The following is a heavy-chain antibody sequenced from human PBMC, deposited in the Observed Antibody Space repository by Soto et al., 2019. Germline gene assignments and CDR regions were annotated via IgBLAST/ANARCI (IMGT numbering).Heavy chain of an antibody. Sequence: GGSLRLSCAASGFTFSSYEMNWVRQAPGKGLEWVSYISSSGSTIYYADSVKGRFTISRDNAKNSLYLQMNSLGAEDTAVYYCAREVAYGDKPGYWGQGTLVTVSS. CDR2: ISSSGSTI. CDR1: GFTFSSYE. J-gene: IGHJ4*02. CDR3: AREVAYGDKPGY. V-gene: IGHV3-48*03. D-gene: IGHD4-17*01.